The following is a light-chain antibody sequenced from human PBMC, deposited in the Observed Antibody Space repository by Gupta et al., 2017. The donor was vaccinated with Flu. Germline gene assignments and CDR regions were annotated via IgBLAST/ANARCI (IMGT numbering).Light chain of an antibody. CDR3: QQDHTWPPVT. CDR2: GAS. Sequence: EVVMTQSPATLSLSPGERATISCMASQTVSNKLAWYQQRPGQAPRLLIYGASTRDTGISGRLRGSGSGTELGLTSSSRQQEEFATYYSQQDHTWPPVTFGHGTNMDIK. V-gene: IGKV3-15*01. CDR1: QTVSNK. J-gene: IGKJ3*01.